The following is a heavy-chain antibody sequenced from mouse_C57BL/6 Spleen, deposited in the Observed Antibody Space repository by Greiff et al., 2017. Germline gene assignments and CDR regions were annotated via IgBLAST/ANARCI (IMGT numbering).Heavy chain of an antibody. J-gene: IGHJ1*03. CDR2: IRNKANGYTT. CDR3: ARYRPAGDWYFDV. D-gene: IGHD1-2*01. CDR1: GFTFTDYY. Sequence: EVKLVESGGGLVQPGGSLSLSCAASGFTFTDYYMSWVRQPPGKELEWLGFIRNKANGYTTEYNASVKGRLTISRDNSQSILYLQMHALRAEDIATYYCARYRPAGDWYFDVWGTGTTVTVSS. V-gene: IGHV7-3*01.